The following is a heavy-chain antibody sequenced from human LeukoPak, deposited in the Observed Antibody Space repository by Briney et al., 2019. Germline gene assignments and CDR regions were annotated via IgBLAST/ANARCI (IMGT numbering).Heavy chain of an antibody. J-gene: IGHJ4*02. Sequence: ASVKVSCKASGYTFTSYAMNWVRQAPGQGLEWMGWINTNTGNPIYAQGFTGRLVFSLDTSVSTAYLQISSLKAEDTAVYYCARGGSSWYRTNDFAYWGQGTLVTVSS. D-gene: IGHD6-13*01. CDR1: GYTFTSYA. CDR3: ARGGSSWYRTNDFAY. CDR2: INTNTGNP. V-gene: IGHV7-4-1*02.